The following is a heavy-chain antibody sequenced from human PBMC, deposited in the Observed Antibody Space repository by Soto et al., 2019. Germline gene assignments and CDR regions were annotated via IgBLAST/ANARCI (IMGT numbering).Heavy chain of an antibody. Sequence: SETLSLTCAVSGGSISSSNWWSWVRQSPGKGLEWIGEIYHSGSTNYNPSLKSRVTISVDKSKNHFSLKLTSVTAADTAVYYCAIVRGQWLDRTDWGQGTLVTVSS. V-gene: IGHV4-4*02. CDR1: GGSISSSNW. J-gene: IGHJ4*02. CDR2: IYHSGST. CDR3: AIVRGQWLDRTD. D-gene: IGHD6-19*01.